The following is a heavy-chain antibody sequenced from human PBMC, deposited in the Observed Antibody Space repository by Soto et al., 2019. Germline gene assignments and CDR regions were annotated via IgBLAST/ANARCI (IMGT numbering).Heavy chain of an antibody. V-gene: IGHV1-69*01. CDR2: IIPVVGTT. CDR1: GGSFSEVA. CDR3: ATLEDTTLPFES. D-gene: IGHD1-1*01. J-gene: IGHJ4*02. Sequence: QVQLVQSGAEVKKPGSSVTVSCKASGGSFSEVAISWVRQAPGQGLEWMGRIIPVVGTTDYTQKFQGRLTLLADESTNTAYMEPSRLRSEDPAVYYCATLEDTTLPFESWGQGTLVTVSS.